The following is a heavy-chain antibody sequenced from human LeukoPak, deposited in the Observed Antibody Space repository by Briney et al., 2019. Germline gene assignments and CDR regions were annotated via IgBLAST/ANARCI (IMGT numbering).Heavy chain of an antibody. CDR2: ISGRTGGT. J-gene: IGHJ4*02. D-gene: IGHD5-12*01. V-gene: IGHV3-23*01. CDR3: AKCGNSGCHLIDY. CDR1: SLSYNSNA. Sequence: GGSLRLSCAASSLSYNSNAIRWVRQAPGKGLEWVSAISGRTGGTYYADSVKGRFTISRDNSKSTLYLQMDSLRAEDTAVYYCAKCGNSGCHLIDYWGQGTLVTVSS.